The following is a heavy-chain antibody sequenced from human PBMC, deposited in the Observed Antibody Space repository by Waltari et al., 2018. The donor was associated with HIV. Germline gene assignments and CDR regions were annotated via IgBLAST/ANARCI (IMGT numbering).Heavy chain of an antibody. CDR3: AREEVVRGYRFGNVVPVREHYFQY. J-gene: IGHJ4*02. D-gene: IGHD5-12*01. CDR1: GGSFSGYR. Sequence: QVQLHQWGAGLLNASETLSLTCAVYGGSFSGYRWTWIRQPPGKGLEWVGEITDGGSTNSNPSLKSRVTLSADTSKRQLSLNLTSVTAADTAIYYCAREEVVRGYRFGNVVPVREHYFQYWGQGTLVTVSS. CDR2: ITDGGST. V-gene: IGHV4-34*01.